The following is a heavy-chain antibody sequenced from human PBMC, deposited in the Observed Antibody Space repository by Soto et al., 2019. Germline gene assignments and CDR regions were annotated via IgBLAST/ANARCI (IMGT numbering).Heavy chain of an antibody. V-gene: IGHV1-18*01. CDR1: GYTFTTYG. D-gene: IGHD5-18*01. Sequence: QVQLVQSGAEVKKPGASVKVSCKASGYTFTTYGITWVRQAPGQGLEWMGWISAYNGNTKYAQKLQGRVTMTTDTPTSTAYRELRSLRSDDTAVYYCARDTAMALPDAWGQGTLVTVSS. CDR2: ISAYNGNT. J-gene: IGHJ4*02. CDR3: ARDTAMALPDA.